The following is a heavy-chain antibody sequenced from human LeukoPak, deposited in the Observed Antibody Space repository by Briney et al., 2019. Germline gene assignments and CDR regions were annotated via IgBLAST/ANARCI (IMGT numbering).Heavy chain of an antibody. CDR2: IIPIFNTT. V-gene: IGHV1-69*13. CDR1: GDTFSNYA. CDR3: AKESSISSSWLNWFDP. Sequence: SVKVSCKASGDTFSNYAITWVRQAPGQGLEWMGDIIPIFNTTNYAQKFQGRVTITADESTNTAYMELSSLRSEDTAVYYCAKESSISSSWLNWFDPWGQGTLVTVSS. D-gene: IGHD6-13*01. J-gene: IGHJ5*02.